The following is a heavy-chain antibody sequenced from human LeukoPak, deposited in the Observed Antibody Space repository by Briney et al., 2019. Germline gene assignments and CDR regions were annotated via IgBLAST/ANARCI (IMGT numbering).Heavy chain of an antibody. CDR1: GFTFSSYW. Sequence: PGGSLRLSCAASGFTFSSYWMHWVRQAPGKGLVWVSRINSDGSSTSYADSVKGRFTISRDNAKNTLYLQMNSLRAEDTAVYYCTRIELMAGRGTGGDLDHWGQGILVTVSS. V-gene: IGHV3-74*01. D-gene: IGHD7-27*01. CDR2: INSDGSST. J-gene: IGHJ4*02. CDR3: TRIELMAGRGTGGDLDH.